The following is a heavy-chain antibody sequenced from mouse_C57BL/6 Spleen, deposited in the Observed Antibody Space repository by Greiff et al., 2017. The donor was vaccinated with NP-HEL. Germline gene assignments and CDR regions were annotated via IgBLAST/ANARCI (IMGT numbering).Heavy chain of an antibody. V-gene: IGHV14-3*01. CDR1: GFNIKNTY. Sequence: VHVKQSVAELVRPGASVKLSCTASGFNIKNTYMHWVKQRPEQGLEWIGRIDPANGNTKYAPKFQGKATITADTSSNTAYLQLSSLTSEDTAIYYCARDYGSSPWFAYWGQGTLVTVSA. D-gene: IGHD1-1*01. J-gene: IGHJ3*01. CDR3: ARDYGSSPWFAY. CDR2: IDPANGNT.